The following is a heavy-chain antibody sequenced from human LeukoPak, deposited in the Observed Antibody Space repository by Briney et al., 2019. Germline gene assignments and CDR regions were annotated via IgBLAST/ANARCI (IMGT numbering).Heavy chain of an antibody. CDR1: GGSISSGSYY. V-gene: IGHV4-61*02. D-gene: IGHD5-12*01. CDR3: ASFGYSGYETALAFDY. Sequence: KPSETLSLTCTVSGGSISSGSYYWSWIRQPAGKGLEWIGRIYTSGSTNYNPSLKSRVTISVDTSKNQFSLKLSSVTAADTAVYYCASFGYSGYETALAFDYWGQGTLVTVSS. CDR2: IYTSGST. J-gene: IGHJ4*02.